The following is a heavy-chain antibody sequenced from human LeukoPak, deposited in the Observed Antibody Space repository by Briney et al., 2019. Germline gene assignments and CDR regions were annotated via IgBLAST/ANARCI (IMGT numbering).Heavy chain of an antibody. V-gene: IGHV3-7*03. J-gene: IGHJ6*04. CDR2: IKQDGSEK. Sequence: PGGSLRLSCAASGFTFSNYWMSWVCQAPGKGLEWVANIKQDGSEKYYVDSVKGRFTISRDNAKNSLYLQMNSLRAEDTALYYCARYHGLVLPYYYYYGMDVWGKGTTVTVSS. D-gene: IGHD3/OR15-3a*01. CDR1: GFTFSNYW. CDR3: ARYHGLVLPYYYYYGMDV.